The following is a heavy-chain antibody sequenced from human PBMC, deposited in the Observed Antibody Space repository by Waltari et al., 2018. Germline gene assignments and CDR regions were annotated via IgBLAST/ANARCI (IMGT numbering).Heavy chain of an antibody. CDR1: GGSITSYY. CDR2: IYYSGST. Sequence: QVLLPESGPGLGKPSETLSLTCTVSGGSITSYYWSWIRQPPGKGLEWIGYIYYSGSTNYNPSLKSRVTISVDTSKNQFSLKLSSVTAADTAVYYCARIEYSSSSGMDVWGQGTTVTVSS. CDR3: ARIEYSSSSGMDV. V-gene: IGHV4-59*01. D-gene: IGHD6-6*01. J-gene: IGHJ6*02.